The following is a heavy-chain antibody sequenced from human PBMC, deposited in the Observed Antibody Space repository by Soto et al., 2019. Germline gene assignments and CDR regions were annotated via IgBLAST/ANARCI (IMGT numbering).Heavy chain of an antibody. CDR2: ISWDGGST. Sequence: GGSLRLSCAASGFTSDDYTMHRVRQAPGKGLEWVSLISWDGGSTYYADSVKGRFTISRDNSKNSLYLQMNSLRNEDTALYYCAYLGGYNRLRAFDIWGQGTMVPVSS. V-gene: IGHV3-43*01. CDR3: AYLGGYNRLRAFDI. D-gene: IGHD6-25*01. J-gene: IGHJ3*02. CDR1: GFTSDDYT.